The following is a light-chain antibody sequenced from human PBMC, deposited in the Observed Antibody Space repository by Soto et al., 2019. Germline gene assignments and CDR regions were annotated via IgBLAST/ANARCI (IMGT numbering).Light chain of an antibody. CDR3: QQSDDRPYT. J-gene: IGKJ2*01. CDR2: GVS. V-gene: IGKV1-33*01. Sequence: DIQMTQSPSSLSASLGDRVTITCQASQDITKSLNWYQRKPGKAPKLLIYGVSTLEAGVPTRFSGSGFGTDFTFTISSXQPEDIAMYFCQQSDDRPYTFGPGTKVDIK. CDR1: QDITKS.